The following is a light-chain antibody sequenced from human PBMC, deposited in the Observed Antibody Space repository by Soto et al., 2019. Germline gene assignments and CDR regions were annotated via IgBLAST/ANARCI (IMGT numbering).Light chain of an antibody. CDR1: ESISRDY. V-gene: IGKV3-20*01. CDR2: GAS. J-gene: IGKJ2*01. CDR3: QQYGGVPFT. Sequence: EIVLTQSPGTLSLSQGQTTTLSCRDSESISRDYLAWYQKRLRQAPRLLIYGASSGATGIPDRFSGSGSGTDFPLTISILEAEYFAIYYCQQYGGVPFTFGQGTKLEIK.